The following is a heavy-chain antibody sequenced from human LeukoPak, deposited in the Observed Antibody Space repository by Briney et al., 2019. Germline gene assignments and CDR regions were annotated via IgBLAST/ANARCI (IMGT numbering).Heavy chain of an antibody. V-gene: IGHV3-7*03. J-gene: IGHJ4*02. Sequence: GGSLRLSCAASGFTFSRYWMTWVRQAPGKGLEWVANIKQDGNEKYYVDSVKGRFTISRDNAQNSLYLQMNSLRADDTAVYYCARKLGYCTGASCYVDYWGQGTLVTVSS. CDR3: ARKLGYCTGASCYVDY. D-gene: IGHD2-2*01. CDR2: IKQDGNEK. CDR1: GFTFSRYW.